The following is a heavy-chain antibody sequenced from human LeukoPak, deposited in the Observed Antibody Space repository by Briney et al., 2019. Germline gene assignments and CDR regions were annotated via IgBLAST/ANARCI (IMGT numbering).Heavy chain of an antibody. V-gene: IGHV3-30-3*01. CDR2: ISYDGSNK. D-gene: IGHD2-21*02. CDR3: ARERLLRAFDI. Sequence: GGSLGLSCAASGFTFSSYAMHWVRQAPGKGLEWVAVISYDGSNKYYADSVKGRFTISRDNSKNTLYLQMNSLRAEDTAVYYCARERLLRAFDIWGQGTMVTVSS. CDR1: GFTFSSYA. J-gene: IGHJ3*02.